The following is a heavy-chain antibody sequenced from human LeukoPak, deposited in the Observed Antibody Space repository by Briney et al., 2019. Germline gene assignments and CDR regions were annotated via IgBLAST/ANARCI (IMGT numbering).Heavy chain of an antibody. J-gene: IGHJ4*02. D-gene: IGHD3-10*01. V-gene: IGHV4-34*01. Sequence: PSETLSLTCAVYGGSFSGYYWSWIRQPPGKGLEWIGEINHSGSTNYNPSLKSRVTISVDTSKNQFSLKLSSVTAADTAVYYCARNMVRGVMRAGNLDYWGQGTLVTVSS. CDR2: INHSGST. CDR3: ARNMVRGVMRAGNLDY. CDR1: GGSFSGYY.